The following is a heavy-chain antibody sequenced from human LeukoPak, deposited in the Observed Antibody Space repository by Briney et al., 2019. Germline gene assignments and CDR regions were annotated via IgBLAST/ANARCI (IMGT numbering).Heavy chain of an antibody. Sequence: LSLTCTVSGGSISSYYWSWIRQPPGKGLEWVSYISSSGSTIYYADSVKGRFTISRDNTKNSLYLQMNSLRAEDTAVYYCARSAGLRYFDWSIAHFDYWGQGTLVTVSS. D-gene: IGHD3-9*01. J-gene: IGHJ4*02. CDR3: ARSAGLRYFDWSIAHFDY. CDR2: ISSSGSTI. CDR1: GGSISSYY. V-gene: IGHV3-11*01.